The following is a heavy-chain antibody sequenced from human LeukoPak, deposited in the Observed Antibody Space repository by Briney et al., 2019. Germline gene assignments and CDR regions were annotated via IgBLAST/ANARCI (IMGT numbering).Heavy chain of an antibody. CDR1: GGSISSYS. J-gene: IGHJ5*02. CDR2: IYYSGST. Sequence: SETLSLTCTVSGGSISSYSWSWIRQPPGKGLEWIGYIYYSGSTNYNPSLKSRVTISVDTSKSQFSLKLSSVTAADTAVYYCARHREPYNWFDPWGQGTLVTVSS. CDR3: ARHREPYNWFDP. V-gene: IGHV4-59*08. D-gene: IGHD1-14*01.